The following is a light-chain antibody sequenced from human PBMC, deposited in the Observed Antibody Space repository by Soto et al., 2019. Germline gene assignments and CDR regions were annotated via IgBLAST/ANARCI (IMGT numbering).Light chain of an antibody. Sequence: EIVLTQSPGTLSLSPGERATISCRASQSVSSSHLAWYQQKPGLAPRLLIYGASIRATGIPDRFSGSGSGTDFTLTITRLEPEDFAVYYCQQYGSSRTFGGGTKVDIK. CDR2: GAS. J-gene: IGKJ4*01. V-gene: IGKV3-20*01. CDR1: QSVSSSH. CDR3: QQYGSSRT.